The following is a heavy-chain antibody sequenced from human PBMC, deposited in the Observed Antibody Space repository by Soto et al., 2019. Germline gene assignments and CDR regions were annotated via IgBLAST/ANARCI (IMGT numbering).Heavy chain of an antibody. CDR2: INPSGGST. Sequence: XSVEVSCKASGYTFTSYYMDWVRQAPGQGLECMGIINPSGGSTSYSQKFQGRVTMTRDTSTSTVYMELSSLRSEDTAVYYCARDLRNYYDSSGYYTYYYYYGMDVWGQGTTVTVSS. V-gene: IGHV1-46*01. CDR3: ARDLRNYYDSSGYYTYYYYYGMDV. D-gene: IGHD3-22*01. CDR1: GYTFTSYY. J-gene: IGHJ6*02.